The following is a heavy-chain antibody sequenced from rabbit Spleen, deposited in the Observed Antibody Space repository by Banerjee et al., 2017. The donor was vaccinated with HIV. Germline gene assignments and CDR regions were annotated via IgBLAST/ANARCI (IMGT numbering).Heavy chain of an antibody. J-gene: IGHJ4*01. CDR1: GFSFSDRDV. V-gene: IGHV1S45*01. CDR2: INASTGKP. Sequence: QEQLVESGGGLVQPEGSLTLTCKASGFSFSDRDVMCWVRQAPGKGLEWIACINASTGKPVYATWAKGRFTVSKTSSTTVTLQMTSLTAADTATYFCARDLPTVVGWNLSLWGPGTLVTVS. D-gene: IGHD1-1*01. CDR3: ARDLPTVVGWNLSL.